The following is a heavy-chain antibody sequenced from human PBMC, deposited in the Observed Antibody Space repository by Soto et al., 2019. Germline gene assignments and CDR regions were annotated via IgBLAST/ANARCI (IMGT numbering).Heavy chain of an antibody. V-gene: IGHV1-69*13. CDR1: GGTFSGDA. CDR2: VIPMFGTA. J-gene: IGHJ5*02. CDR3: ARGVVVVPASQLGWFDP. Sequence: SVKVSCKASGGTFSGDAISWVRQAPGQGLEWMGGVIPMFGTAKYVQKFQGRLTITADESTTTAYMELRSLRSDDTAVYYCARGVVVVPASQLGWFDPWGQGTLVTVSS. D-gene: IGHD2-15*01.